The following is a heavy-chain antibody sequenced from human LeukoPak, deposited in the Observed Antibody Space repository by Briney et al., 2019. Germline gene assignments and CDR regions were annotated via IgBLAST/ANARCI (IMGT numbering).Heavy chain of an antibody. CDR3: ARHVSSSRVAYDV. V-gene: IGHV5-51*01. CDR2: IYPADSDT. D-gene: IGHD2-2*01. J-gene: IGHJ3*01. CDR1: GFIFTDYW. Sequence: GESLKISCKGSGFIFTDYWIGWVRQMPGKGLEWTGIIYPADSDTRYSPSFQGQVTISVDKSISTAYLEWSSLKASDTAMYYCARHVSSSRVAYDVWGQGTMVTVSS.